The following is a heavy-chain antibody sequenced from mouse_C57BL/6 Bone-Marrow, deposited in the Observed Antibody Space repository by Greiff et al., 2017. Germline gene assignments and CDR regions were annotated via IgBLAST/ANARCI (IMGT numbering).Heavy chain of an antibody. D-gene: IGHD1-1*01. Sequence: VQLQESGPELVKPGASVKLSCKASGYTFTSYDINWVKQRPGQGLEWIGWMFPGDGSTKYNEKFKGKATLTVDTSSSTAYMELHSLTSEYSAVYFCARAYGSSYWYFDVWGTGTTVTVTS. CDR2: MFPGDGST. V-gene: IGHV1-85*01. CDR1: GYTFTSYD. J-gene: IGHJ1*03. CDR3: ARAYGSSYWYFDV.